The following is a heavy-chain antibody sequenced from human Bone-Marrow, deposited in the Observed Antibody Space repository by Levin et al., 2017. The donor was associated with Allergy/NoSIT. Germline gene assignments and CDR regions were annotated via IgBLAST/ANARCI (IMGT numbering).Heavy chain of an antibody. CDR1: GYTFSDYS. V-gene: IGHV1-2*02. CDR2: INPNSGDT. J-gene: IGHJ5*02. CDR3: ARVGITMIRGIILTSRWFDP. Sequence: GESLKISCKASGYTFSDYSIHWVRQAPGQGLEWMGWINPNSGDTNYAQKFQGRVTMTRDTSISTAYMELSRLRSVDTAVYYCARVGITMIRGIILTSRWFDPWGQGTLVTVSS. D-gene: IGHD3-10*01.